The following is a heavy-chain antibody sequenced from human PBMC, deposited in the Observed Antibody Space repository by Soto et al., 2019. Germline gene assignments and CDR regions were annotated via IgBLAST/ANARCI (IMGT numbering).Heavy chain of an antibody. CDR1: GYTFTSDG. V-gene: IGHV1-18*01. CDR3: ARDLYYYDSSGYYPPGY. J-gene: IGHJ4*02. D-gene: IGHD3-22*01. CDR2: ISAYNGNT. Sequence: APLKVSCNASGYTFTSDGISWVRQATGQGLEWMGWISAYNGNTNYAQKLQGRVTMTTDTSTSTAYMELRSLRSDDTAVYYCARDLYYYDSSGYYPPGYWGQGALVTVSS.